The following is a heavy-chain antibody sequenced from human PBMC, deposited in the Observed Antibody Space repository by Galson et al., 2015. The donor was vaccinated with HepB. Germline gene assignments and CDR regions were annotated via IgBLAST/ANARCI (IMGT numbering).Heavy chain of an antibody. CDR1: GGSLGSGGHY. Sequence: TLSLTCTVSGGSLGSGGHYWSWLRQHPGKGLEWIGYIHYSGTTYYNPSLRGSLTISEDKSKRHFSLQLRSVTAADTAIYYCARGSDYNYGSFDYWGQGTLVTVSS. J-gene: IGHJ4*02. CDR3: ARGSDYNYGSFDY. CDR2: IHYSGTT. D-gene: IGHD5-18*01. V-gene: IGHV4-31*03.